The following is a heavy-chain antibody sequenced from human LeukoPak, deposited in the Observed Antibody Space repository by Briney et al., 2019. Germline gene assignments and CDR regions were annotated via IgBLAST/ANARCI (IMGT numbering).Heavy chain of an antibody. CDR2: ISYDGSNK. Sequence: GRSLRLSCAASGFTFSRYAMHWVRQAPGKGLEWVAVISYDGSNKYYADSVKGRFTISRDNSKNTLYLQMNSLRAEDTAVYYCARGNYFDYWGQGTLVTVSS. J-gene: IGHJ4*02. V-gene: IGHV3-30-3*01. CDR1: GFTFSRYA. CDR3: ARGNYFDY.